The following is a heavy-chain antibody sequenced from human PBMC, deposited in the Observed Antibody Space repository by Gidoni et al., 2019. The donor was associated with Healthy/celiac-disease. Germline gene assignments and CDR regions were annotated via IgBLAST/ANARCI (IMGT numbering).Heavy chain of an antibody. CDR2: IYYSGST. J-gene: IGHJ6*02. D-gene: IGHD6-19*01. V-gene: IGHV4-59*01. CDR3: ARDRSSSGWYSSTRYYYGMDV. Sequence: IGYIYYSGSTNYNPSLKSRVTISVDTSKNQFSLKLSSVTAADTAVYYCARDRSSSGWYSSTRYYYGMDVWGQGTTVTVSS.